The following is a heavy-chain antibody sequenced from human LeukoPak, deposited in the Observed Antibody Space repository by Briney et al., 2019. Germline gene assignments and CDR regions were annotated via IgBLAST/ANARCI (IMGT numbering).Heavy chain of an antibody. J-gene: IGHJ4*02. CDR3: ARDADGSGWSLDY. Sequence: GGSLRLSCAASGFTFSSYSMNWVRQAPGKGLEWVSSISSSSSYIYYADSVKGRFTISRDNAKNSLYLQMNSLRAEDTAVYYCARDADGSGWSLDYWGQGTLVTVSS. CDR2: ISSSSSYI. V-gene: IGHV3-21*01. CDR1: GFTFSSYS. D-gene: IGHD6-19*01.